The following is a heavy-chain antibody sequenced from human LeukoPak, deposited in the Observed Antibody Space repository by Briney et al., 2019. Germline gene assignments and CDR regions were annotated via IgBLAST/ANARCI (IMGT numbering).Heavy chain of an antibody. D-gene: IGHD3-9*01. CDR1: GYSFSNFW. Sequence: GESLKISCKGSGYSFSNFWIGWVRQMPGKGLEWMGIIYPGDSDTRYSPSFEGQVTISADKSISTAYLQWSSLKASDTAIYYCARRNFDWSYFDYWGQGTLVTVSS. CDR2: IYPGDSDT. CDR3: ARRNFDWSYFDY. V-gene: IGHV5-51*01. J-gene: IGHJ4*02.